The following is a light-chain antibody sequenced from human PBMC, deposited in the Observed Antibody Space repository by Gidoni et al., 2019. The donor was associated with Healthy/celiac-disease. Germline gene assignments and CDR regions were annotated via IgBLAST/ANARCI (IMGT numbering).Light chain of an antibody. V-gene: IGKV2-28*01. CDR1: QSLLHSNGYNY. CDR3: MQALQTCT. J-gene: IGKJ5*01. CDR2: LGS. Sequence: DIVMTQSPLSLPVTPGEPASISCRSSQSLLHSNGYNYLDWYLQKPGQSPQLLIYLGSNRASGVPDRFSGSGSGTDCTLKISRVEAEDVGVYYCMQALQTCTFXQXTRLEIK.